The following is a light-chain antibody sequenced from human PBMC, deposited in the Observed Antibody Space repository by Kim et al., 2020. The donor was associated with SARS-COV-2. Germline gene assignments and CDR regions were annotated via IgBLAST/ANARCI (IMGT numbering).Light chain of an antibody. CDR1: QDISNY. V-gene: IGKV1-33*01. CDR2: DAS. J-gene: IGKJ2*01. CDR3: QQYDKGKT. Sequence: DIQMTQSPSSLSASVGDRVTITCQASQDISNYLNWYQQKPGKAPKLLIYDASNLETGVPSRFSGSGSGTDFTFTISSLQPEDIATYYCQQYDKGKTFGQGTKLEI.